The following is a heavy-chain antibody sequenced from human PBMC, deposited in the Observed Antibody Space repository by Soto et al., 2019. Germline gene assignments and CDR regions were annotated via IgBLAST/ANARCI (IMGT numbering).Heavy chain of an antibody. CDR3: ARDRGPDYYDSSGYSNYYYYGMDV. Sequence: GASVKVSCKASGYTFTGYYMHWVRQAPGQGLEWMGWINPNSGGTNYAQKFQGWVTMTRDTSISTAYMELSRLRSDDTAVYYCARDRGPDYYDSSGYSNYYYYGMDVWGQGTTVTV. CDR2: INPNSGGT. CDR1: GYTFTGYY. D-gene: IGHD3-22*01. V-gene: IGHV1-2*04. J-gene: IGHJ6*02.